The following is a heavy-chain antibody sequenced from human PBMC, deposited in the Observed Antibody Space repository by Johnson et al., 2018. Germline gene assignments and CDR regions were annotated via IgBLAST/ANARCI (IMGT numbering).Heavy chain of an antibody. CDR2: IIPIFGTA. D-gene: IGHD3-10*01. Sequence: VQLVESGAEVKKPGSSVKVSCKASGGTFSSYAISWVRQAPGQGLEWMGGIIPIFGTANYAQKIQGRVTITADESTSTAYMELRSLRSEETAVYYGASRYGSGSYEANYYYYGMDVWGQGTTVTVSS. J-gene: IGHJ6*02. CDR1: GGTFSSYA. V-gene: IGHV1-69*01. CDR3: ASRYGSGSYEANYYYYGMDV.